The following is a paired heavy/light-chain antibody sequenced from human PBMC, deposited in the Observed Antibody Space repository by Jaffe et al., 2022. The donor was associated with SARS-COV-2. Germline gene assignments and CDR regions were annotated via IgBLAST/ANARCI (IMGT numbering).Heavy chain of an antibody. CDR2: ISTDGIQT. V-gene: IGHV3-30*18. J-gene: IGHJ2*01. CDR3: TKDLTVASGWFFDL. D-gene: IGHD6-19*01. Sequence: QVQVVESGGGVVQPGGSLRLTCAASGFTFRSYGMHWVRQAPGKGLEWVAVISTDGIQTYYADSVEGRFTTSRDNSRNTLYLQMNSLRTEDTAVYYCTKDLTVASGWFFDLWGRGTLVTVSS. CDR1: GFTFRSYG.
Light chain of an antibody. Sequence: DIVMTQTPLSSPVALGQPASISCRSSQSLVHSDGNTYLSWLQQRPGQPPRLLIYKISNRFSGVPDRFSGSGAGTDFTLKISRVEAEDVGVYYCMQGTQFPHRVTFGQGTRLEIK. CDR3: MQGTQFPHRVT. CDR2: KIS. J-gene: IGKJ5*01. CDR1: QSLVHSDGNTY. V-gene: IGKV2-24*01.